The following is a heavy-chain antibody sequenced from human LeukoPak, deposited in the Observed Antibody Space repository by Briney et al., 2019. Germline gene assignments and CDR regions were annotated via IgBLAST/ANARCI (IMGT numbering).Heavy chain of an antibody. J-gene: IGHJ6*03. D-gene: IGHD3-9*01. V-gene: IGHV1-8*03. CDR3: ARITIYYYYYYMDV. CDR1: GYTFTSYD. Sequence: GASVKVSCKASGYTFTSYDINWVRQATGQGLEWMGWMNPNSGNTGCAQKFQGRVTITRNTSISTAYMELSSLRSEDTAVYYCARITIYYYYYYMDVWGKGTTVTVSS. CDR2: MNPNSGNT.